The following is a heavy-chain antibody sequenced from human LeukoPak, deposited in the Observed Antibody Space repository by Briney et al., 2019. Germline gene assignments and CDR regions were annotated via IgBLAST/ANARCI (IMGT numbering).Heavy chain of an antibody. Sequence: GESLKISCKGSGYSFTSYGISWVRQAPGQGLEWMGWISAYNGNTNYAQKLQGRVTMTTDTSTSTAYMELRSLRSDDTAVYYCARESMWYYFDYWGQGTLVTVSS. J-gene: IGHJ4*02. CDR3: ARESMWYYFDY. D-gene: IGHD2-21*01. CDR1: GYSFTSYG. V-gene: IGHV1-18*01. CDR2: ISAYNGNT.